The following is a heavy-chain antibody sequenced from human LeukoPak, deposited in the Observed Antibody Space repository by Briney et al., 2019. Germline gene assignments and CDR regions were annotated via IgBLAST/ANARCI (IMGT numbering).Heavy chain of an antibody. D-gene: IGHD4-17*01. CDR2: IQYDGSNK. J-gene: IGHJ4*02. CDR3: AKHYDCGDLIEQYYFDY. V-gene: IGHV3-30*02. Sequence: GGSLRLSCAASGFTFSNYGMHWVRQAPGKGLEWVAFIQYDGSNKYYADSVKGRFTISRDNSKNTLYLQMNSLRAEDTAVYYCAKHYDCGDLIEQYYFDYWGQGTLVTVSS. CDR1: GFTFSNYG.